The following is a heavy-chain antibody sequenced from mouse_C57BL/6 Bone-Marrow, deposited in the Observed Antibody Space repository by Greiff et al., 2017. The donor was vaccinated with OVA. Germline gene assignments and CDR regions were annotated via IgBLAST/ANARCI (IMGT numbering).Heavy chain of an antibody. Sequence: EVQLKQSGAELVRPGASVKLSCTASGFNIKDDYMHWVKQRPEQGLEWIGWIDPENGDTEYASKFQGKATITADTSSNTAYLQLSSLTSEDTAVYYCTTWDYDYDVGYWGQGTTLTVSS. J-gene: IGHJ2*01. CDR2: IDPENGDT. V-gene: IGHV14-4*01. CDR3: TTWDYDYDVGY. CDR1: GFNIKDDY. D-gene: IGHD2-4*01.